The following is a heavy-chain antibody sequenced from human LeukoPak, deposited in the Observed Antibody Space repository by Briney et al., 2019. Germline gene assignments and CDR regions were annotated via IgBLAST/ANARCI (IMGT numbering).Heavy chain of an antibody. Sequence: PSETLSLTCIVSGGSISSSNYSWGWIRQPPGKGLEWIGSISYSGTTYYNPSLNSRVTISGDTSKNQFSLRLSSVTVADTAVYYCARHRRGDCGSASCYTDYWGQGTLVTVSS. J-gene: IGHJ4*02. CDR3: ARHRRGDCGSASCYTDY. D-gene: IGHD2-2*02. V-gene: IGHV4-39*01. CDR2: ISYSGTT. CDR1: GGSISSSNYS.